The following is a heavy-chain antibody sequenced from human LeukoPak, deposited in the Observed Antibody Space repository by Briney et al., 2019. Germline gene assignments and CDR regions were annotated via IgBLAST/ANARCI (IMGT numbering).Heavy chain of an antibody. J-gene: IGHJ4*02. D-gene: IGHD6-19*01. CDR2: VGWDGSEK. CDR3: AKEGASTGWTFGAY. CDR1: GFTFSDYG. V-gene: IGHV3-30*02. Sequence: GGSLRLSCAASGFTFSDYGMHWLRQAPGKGLEWVAFVGWDGSEKHYGESAKGRFTISRDNSKNTLELQMNSLRPEDTAVYYCAKEGASTGWTFGAYWGQGTLVTVSS.